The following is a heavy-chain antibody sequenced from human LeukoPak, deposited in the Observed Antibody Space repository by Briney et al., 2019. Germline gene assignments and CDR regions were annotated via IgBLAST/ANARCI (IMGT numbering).Heavy chain of an antibody. J-gene: IGHJ6*03. D-gene: IGHD3-10*01. CDR2: INYSGNT. CDR3: ARAYGSESYYYYYYMDV. CDR1: GGSISSSSYY. Sequence: SETLSLTCTVSGGSISSSSYYWVWIRQPPGKELEWIGSINYSGNTYYNPSVKSRVTISVDTSKNQFSLKLSSVTAADTAVYYCARAYGSESYYYYYYMDVWGKGTTVTISS. V-gene: IGHV4-39*07.